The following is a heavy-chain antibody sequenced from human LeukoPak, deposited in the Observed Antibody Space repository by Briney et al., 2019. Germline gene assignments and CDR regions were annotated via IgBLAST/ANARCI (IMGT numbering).Heavy chain of an antibody. CDR3: ARSSKDDYGDYGLDY. D-gene: IGHD4-17*01. Sequence: SETLSLTCTLSGRSISSYYWNWIRHSQKEGREWLGYFYYSGDTNYNTSLKSRVTISVDTSKNQSSLKLSPVAAADPAVNYCARSSKDDYGDYGLDYWGEETLVTVSS. V-gene: IGHV4-59*01. J-gene: IGHJ4*02. CDR1: GRSISSYY. CDR2: FYYSGDT.